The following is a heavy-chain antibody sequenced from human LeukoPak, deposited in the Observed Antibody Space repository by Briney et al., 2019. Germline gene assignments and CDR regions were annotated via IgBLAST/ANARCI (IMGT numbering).Heavy chain of an antibody. CDR1: GFTFSSYA. CDR3: ARDSQLTTVTTNAFDI. D-gene: IGHD4-17*01. Sequence: GGSLRLSCAASGFTFSSYAMSWVRQAPGKGLEWVSAISGSGGSTYYADSVKGRFTISRDNAKNSLYLQMNSLRAEDTAVYYCARDSQLTTVTTNAFDIWGQGTMVTVSS. V-gene: IGHV3-23*01. J-gene: IGHJ3*02. CDR2: ISGSGGST.